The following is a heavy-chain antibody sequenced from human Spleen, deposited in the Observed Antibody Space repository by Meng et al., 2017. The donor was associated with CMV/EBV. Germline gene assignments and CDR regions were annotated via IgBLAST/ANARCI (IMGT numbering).Heavy chain of an antibody. CDR2: IYHTGGT. CDR1: GGSIRSGNW. J-gene: IGHJ4*02. D-gene: IGHD4-23*01. Sequence: SGGSIRSGNWWSWVRQPPGKGLEWIGEIYHTGGTNYNPSLKRRVTLSVDKSKNQFSLKLTSVTAADTAVYYCARGPNGGNNYFDYWGQGNLVTVSS. CDR3: ARGPNGGNNYFDY. V-gene: IGHV4-4*02.